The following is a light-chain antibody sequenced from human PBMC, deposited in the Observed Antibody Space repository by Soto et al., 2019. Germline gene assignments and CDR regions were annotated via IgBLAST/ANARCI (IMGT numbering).Light chain of an antibody. CDR3: SSYTNRNTLDYV. V-gene: IGLV2-14*01. CDR2: EVT. CDR1: SGDIGSYNR. J-gene: IGLJ1*01. Sequence: QSALTQPASVSGSPGQSITISCTGTSGDIGSYNRVSWYQQHPGKAPKLIIYEVTDRPSGVSNRFSGSKSGNTASLTISGLQAEDEAEYYCSSYTNRNTLDYVFGTGTKVTVL.